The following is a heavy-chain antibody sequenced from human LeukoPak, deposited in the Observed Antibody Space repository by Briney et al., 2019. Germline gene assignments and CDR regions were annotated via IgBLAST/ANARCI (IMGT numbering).Heavy chain of an antibody. CDR2: IKQDGSEK. CDR1: GFTFSSYW. CDR3: ATDSYVSGSYYRLFY. D-gene: IGHD3-10*01. V-gene: IGHV3-7*01. J-gene: IGHJ4*02. Sequence: PGGSLRLSCAASGFTFSSYWMSWVRQAPGKGLEWVANIKQDGSEKYYVDSVKGRFTISRDNAKNTLYLQMNNLRAEGTAIYYCATDSYVSGSYYRLFYWGQGTLVTVSS.